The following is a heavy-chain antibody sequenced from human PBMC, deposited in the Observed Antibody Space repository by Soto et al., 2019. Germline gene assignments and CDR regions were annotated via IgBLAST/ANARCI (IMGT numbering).Heavy chain of an antibody. D-gene: IGHD4-17*01. CDR2: IYSGGST. Sequence: EVQLVESGGGLVQPGGSLRLSCAASGFTVSSNYMSWVRQAPGKWLEWVSVIYSGGSTYYADSVKGRFTISRDNSKNTLYLQMKSLRAADTAVYYCARQTTTVTTYEEIDYWGQGTLVTVSS. J-gene: IGHJ4*02. CDR3: ARQTTTVTTYEEIDY. CDR1: GFTVSSNY. V-gene: IGHV3-66*04.